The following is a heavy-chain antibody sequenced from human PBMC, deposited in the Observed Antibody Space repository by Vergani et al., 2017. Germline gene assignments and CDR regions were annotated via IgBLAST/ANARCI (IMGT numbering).Heavy chain of an antibody. CDR2: ISAYNGNT. V-gene: IGHV1-18*04. D-gene: IGHD4-23*01. CDR3: ARVSTVVTPRYWYFDL. CDR1: GYTFTSYG. J-gene: IGHJ2*01. Sequence: QVQLVQSGAEVKKPGASVKVSCKASGYTFTSYGISWVRQAPGQGLEWMGWISAYNGNTNYAQKFQGRVTMTRDTSISTAYMELSRLRSDDTAVYYCARVSTVVTPRYWYFDLWGRGTLVTVSS.